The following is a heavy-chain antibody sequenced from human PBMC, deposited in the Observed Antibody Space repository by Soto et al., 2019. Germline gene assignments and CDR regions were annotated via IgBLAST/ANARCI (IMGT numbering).Heavy chain of an antibody. D-gene: IGHD3-3*01. Sequence: ASVKVSCKASGYTFTSYDTNWVRQATGQGLEWMGWMNPNSGNTGYAQKFQGRVTMTRNTSISTAYMELSSLRSEDTAVYYCAILSPYYDFWSGYYLNWFDPWRQGTLVTVSS. CDR3: AILSPYYDFWSGYYLNWFDP. V-gene: IGHV1-8*01. CDR1: GYTFTSYD. J-gene: IGHJ5*02. CDR2: MNPNSGNT.